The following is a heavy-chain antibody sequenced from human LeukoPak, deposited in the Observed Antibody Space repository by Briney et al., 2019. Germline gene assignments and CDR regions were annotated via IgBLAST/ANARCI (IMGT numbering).Heavy chain of an antibody. CDR1: GYTLTELS. Sequence: ASVKVSCKVSGYTLTELSMHWVRQAPGKGLEWMGGFDPEDGETIYAQKFQGRVTMTEDTSTDTAYMELSSLRSEDTAAYYCATDPLGSSSSDSWGQGTLVTVSS. J-gene: IGHJ4*02. CDR2: FDPEDGET. D-gene: IGHD6-6*01. V-gene: IGHV1-24*01. CDR3: ATDPLGSSSSDS.